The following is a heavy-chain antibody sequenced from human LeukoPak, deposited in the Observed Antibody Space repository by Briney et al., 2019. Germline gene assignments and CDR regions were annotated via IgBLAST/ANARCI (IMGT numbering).Heavy chain of an antibody. CDR2: ISSSGTTI. J-gene: IGHJ4*02. CDR3: ARDPRSFGGIIARYDY. V-gene: IGHV3-48*03. CDR1: GFTFSNYE. Sequence: PGGSLRLSCAASGFTFSNYEMNWVRQAPGKGLEWVSYISSSGTTIYYADSVKGRFTNSRDNAKKSLYLQMNSLRAEDTAVYYCARDPRSFGGIIARYDYWGQGTLVTVSS. D-gene: IGHD3-16*02.